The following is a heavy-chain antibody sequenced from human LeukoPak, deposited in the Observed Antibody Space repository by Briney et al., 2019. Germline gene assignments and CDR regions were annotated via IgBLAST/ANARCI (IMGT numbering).Heavy chain of an antibody. V-gene: IGHV1-69*05. CDR1: GGTFSSYA. CDR3: AREEQWHKEAFDI. D-gene: IGHD6-19*01. CDR2: IIPIFGTA. J-gene: IGHJ3*02. Sequence: GASVKVSCKASGGTFSSYAISWVRQAPGQGLEWMGGIIPIFGTANYAQKFQGRVTMTRDTSTSTVYMELSSLTSEDTAVYFCAREEQWHKEAFDIWGHGTMVTVSS.